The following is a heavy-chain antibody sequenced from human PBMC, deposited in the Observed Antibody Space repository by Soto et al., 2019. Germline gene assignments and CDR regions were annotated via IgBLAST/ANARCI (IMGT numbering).Heavy chain of an antibody. J-gene: IGHJ5*02. CDR3: ARVLHDILTRYNRLAP. CDR2: ISAYNGNT. D-gene: IGHD3-9*01. CDR1: GYTFTSYG. Sequence: ASVKVSCKASGYTFTSYGISWVRQAPGQGLEWMGWISAYNGNTNYAQKLQGRVTMTTDTSTSTAYMELRSLRSDDTAVYYCARVLHDILTRYNRLAPCGQGSLVPVSS. V-gene: IGHV1-18*01.